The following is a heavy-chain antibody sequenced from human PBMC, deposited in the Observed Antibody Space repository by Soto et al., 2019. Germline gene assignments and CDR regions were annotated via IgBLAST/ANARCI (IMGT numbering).Heavy chain of an antibody. J-gene: IGHJ4*02. CDR1: GGSFSGYY. CDR3: AASLKGDYFDY. Sequence: SETLSLTCAVYGGSFSGYYWSWIRQPPGKGLEWIGEINHSGSTNYNPSLKSRVTISVDTSKNQFSLKLSSVTAADTAVYYCAASLKGDYFDYWGQGTLVTVSS. V-gene: IGHV4-34*01. CDR2: INHSGST.